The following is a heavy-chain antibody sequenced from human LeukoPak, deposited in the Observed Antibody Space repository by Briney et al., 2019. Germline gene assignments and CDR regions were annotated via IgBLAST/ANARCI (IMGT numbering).Heavy chain of an antibody. CDR2: IYHSGST. V-gene: IGHV4-38-2*02. Sequence: SETLSLTCAVSGYSISSGYYWGWIRQPPGKGLEWIGSIYHSGSTYYNPSLKSRVTISVDTSKNQFSLKLSSVTAADTAVYHCAREDYDSCGYYSDYWGQGTLVTVSS. J-gene: IGHJ4*02. D-gene: IGHD3-22*01. CDR3: AREDYDSCGYYSDY. CDR1: GYSISSGYY.